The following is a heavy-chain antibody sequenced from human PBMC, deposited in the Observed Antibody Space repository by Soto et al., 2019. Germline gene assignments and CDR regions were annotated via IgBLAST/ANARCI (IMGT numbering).Heavy chain of an antibody. V-gene: IGHV1-46*01. D-gene: IGHD2-21*02. Sequence: QVHLVQSGAEVKKPGASVKISCTSSGYTFTSNYLHWVRQAPGQGLEWMGMINPTGGSTNYAQRFRGRVTMTMDTSSSTVYMELSDLRSEDTAMYYCARGVCTTATCFVGDFWGQGTLVTVSS. CDR3: ARGVCTTATCFVGDF. J-gene: IGHJ4*02. CDR2: INPTGGST. CDR1: GYTFTSNY.